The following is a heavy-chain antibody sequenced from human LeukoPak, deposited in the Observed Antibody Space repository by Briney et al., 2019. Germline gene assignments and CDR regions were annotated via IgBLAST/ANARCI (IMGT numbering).Heavy chain of an antibody. Sequence: PSETLSLTCTVSGGSISSYYWSWIRQPPGKGLEWIGYIYYSGSTNYNPSLKSRVTISVDTSKNQFSLKLSSVTAADTAVYYCARGLSGMSPFGARWFDYWGQGTLVTVSS. J-gene: IGHJ4*02. CDR2: IYYSGST. CDR1: GGSISSYY. D-gene: IGHD1-26*01. V-gene: IGHV4-59*01. CDR3: ARGLSGMSPFGARWFDY.